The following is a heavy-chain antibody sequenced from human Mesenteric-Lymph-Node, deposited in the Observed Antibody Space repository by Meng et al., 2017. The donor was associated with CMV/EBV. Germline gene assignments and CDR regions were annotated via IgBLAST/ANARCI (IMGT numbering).Heavy chain of an antibody. CDR2: IWYDGSNK. CDR3: AKWGYCSSTSCPYYYYYYGRDV. CDR1: GFTFSSYG. D-gene: IGHD2-2*01. V-gene: IGHV3-33*06. Sequence: GESLKISCAASGFTFSSYGMHWVRQAPGKGLEWVAVIWYDGSNKYYADSVKGRFTISRDNSKNTLYLQMNSLRAEDTAVYYCAKWGYCSSTSCPYYYYYYGRDVWGQGTTVTVSS. J-gene: IGHJ6*02.